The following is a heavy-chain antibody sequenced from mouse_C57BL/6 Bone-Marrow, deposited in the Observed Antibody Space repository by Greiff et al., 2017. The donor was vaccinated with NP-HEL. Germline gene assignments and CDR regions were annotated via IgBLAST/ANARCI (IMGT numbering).Heavy chain of an antibody. CDR3: TTPYGPFDY. J-gene: IGHJ2*01. V-gene: IGHV14-4*01. CDR1: GFNIKDDY. CDR2: IDPENGYT. Sequence: VQLQQSGAELVRPGASVKLSCTASGFNIKDDYMHWVKQRPEQGLEWIGWIDPENGYTESASKFQGKATITADTSSNTAYLQLSSLTSEDTAVYYCTTPYGPFDYWGQGTTLTVSS. D-gene: IGHD1-1*02.